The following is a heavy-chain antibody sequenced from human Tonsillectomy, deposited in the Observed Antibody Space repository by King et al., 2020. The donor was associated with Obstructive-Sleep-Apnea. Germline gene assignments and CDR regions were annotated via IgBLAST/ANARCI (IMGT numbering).Heavy chain of an antibody. CDR3: ARIEGGGYYRFDY. V-gene: IGHV3-11*06. CDR2: IRSSGTYT. Sequence: VQLVESGGGLVKPGGSLRLSCAASGFPFSDYYMSWIRQAPGKGLEWVSYIRSSGTYTNYADSVKGRFTISRDNAKNSLYLEMNSLRAEDTAVYYCARIEGGGYYRFDYWGQGTLVTVSS. CDR1: GFPFSDYY. J-gene: IGHJ4*02. D-gene: IGHD3-22*01.